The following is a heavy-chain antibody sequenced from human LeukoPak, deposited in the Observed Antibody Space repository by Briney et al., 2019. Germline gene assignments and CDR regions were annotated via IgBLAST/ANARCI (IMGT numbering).Heavy chain of an antibody. J-gene: IGHJ5*02. D-gene: IGHD2-15*01. Sequence: SETLSLTCTVSGGSISSGSYYWSWIRQPAGKGLEWIGRIYTSGSTNYNPSLKSRVTISVDTSKNQFSLKLSSVTAADTAVYCCARSYCSGGSCYSVAFDPWGQGTLVTVSS. V-gene: IGHV4-61*02. CDR1: GGSISSGSYY. CDR2: IYTSGST. CDR3: ARSYCSGGSCYSVAFDP.